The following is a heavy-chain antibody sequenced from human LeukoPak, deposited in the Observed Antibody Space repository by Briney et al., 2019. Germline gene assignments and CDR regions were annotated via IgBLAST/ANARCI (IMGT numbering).Heavy chain of an antibody. CDR1: GFTFSSYA. CDR2: ISYDGSNK. CDR3: ARDSITMVRGVIYFDY. J-gene: IGHJ4*02. V-gene: IGHV3-30-3*01. Sequence: GGSLRLSCAASGFTFSSYAMHWVRQAPGKGLEWVAVISYDGSNKYYADSVKGRFTISRDNSKNTLYLQMNSLRAEDTAVYYCARDSITMVRGVIYFDYWGQGTLVTVSS. D-gene: IGHD3-10*01.